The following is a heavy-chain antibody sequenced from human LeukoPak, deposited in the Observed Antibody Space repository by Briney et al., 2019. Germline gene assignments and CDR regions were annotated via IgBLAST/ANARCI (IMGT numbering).Heavy chain of an antibody. CDR2: FSWNNGSI. CDR1: GFIFDDYA. Sequence: GGSLRLSCAASGFIFDDYAMHWVRQAPGKGLEWVSGFSWNNGSIGYADSVKGRFTISRDNAKNSLYLQMNSLRPEDTALYYCAKDISIAATWYFDLWGRGTLVTVSS. D-gene: IGHD2-15*01. J-gene: IGHJ2*01. V-gene: IGHV3-9*01. CDR3: AKDISIAATWYFDL.